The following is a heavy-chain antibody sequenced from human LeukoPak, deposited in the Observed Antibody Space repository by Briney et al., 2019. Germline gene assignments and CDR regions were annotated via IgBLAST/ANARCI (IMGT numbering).Heavy chain of an antibody. CDR1: GFTFSSYG. D-gene: IGHD5-24*01. V-gene: IGHV3-30*02. CDR3: AKIRDGYNWTPRDY. CDR2: IRYDGSNK. J-gene: IGHJ4*02. Sequence: PGGSLRLSCAASGFTFSSYGMHWVRQAPGKGLEWVAFIRYDGSNKYYADSVKGRFTISRDNSKNTLYLQKNSLRAEDTAVYYCAKIRDGYNWTPRDYWGQGTLVTVSS.